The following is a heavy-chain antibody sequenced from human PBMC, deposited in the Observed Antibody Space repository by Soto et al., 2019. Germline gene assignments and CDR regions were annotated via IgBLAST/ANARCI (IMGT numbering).Heavy chain of an antibody. CDR1: GFTFSSYW. V-gene: IGHV3-74*01. D-gene: IGHD2-2*01. CDR2: INSGGSST. J-gene: IGHJ5*02. CDR3: ARDRRAEIVVVPAASNRFDP. Sequence: PGGSLRLSCAASGFTFSSYWMHWVRQAPGKGLVWVSRINSGGSSTSYADSVKGRFTISRDNAKNTLYLQMNSLRAEDTAVYYCARDRRAEIVVVPAASNRFDPWGQGTLVTVSS.